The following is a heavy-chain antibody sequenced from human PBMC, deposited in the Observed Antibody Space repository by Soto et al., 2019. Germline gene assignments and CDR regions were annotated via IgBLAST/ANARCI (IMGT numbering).Heavy chain of an antibody. D-gene: IGHD2-15*01. Sequence: GGSLRLSCAASGFTFSSYAMNWVRQAPGKGLEWVSTISGSGGTTYYADSVKGRFTISRDNSKNTLYLQMNSLRAEDTAVYYCAKGPHIVVGVAAATRGYWLDPWGQGTLVTVSS. CDR2: ISGSGGTT. J-gene: IGHJ5*02. CDR1: GFTFSSYA. CDR3: AKGPHIVVGVAAATRGYWLDP. V-gene: IGHV3-23*01.